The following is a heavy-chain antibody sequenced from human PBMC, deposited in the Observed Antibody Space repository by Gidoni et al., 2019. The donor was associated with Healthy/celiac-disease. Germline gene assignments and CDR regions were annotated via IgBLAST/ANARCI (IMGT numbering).Heavy chain of an antibody. Sequence: EVQLLESGGGLVQPGGSLRLSCAASGFPFSSYAMSWVRQAPGKGLEWVSAISGSGGSTYYADSVKGRFTISRDNSKNTLYLQMNSLRAEDTAVYYCAKGSHSYGHYFDYWGQGTLVTVSS. CDR1: GFPFSSYA. J-gene: IGHJ4*02. CDR2: ISGSGGST. D-gene: IGHD5-18*01. V-gene: IGHV3-23*01. CDR3: AKGSHSYGHYFDY.